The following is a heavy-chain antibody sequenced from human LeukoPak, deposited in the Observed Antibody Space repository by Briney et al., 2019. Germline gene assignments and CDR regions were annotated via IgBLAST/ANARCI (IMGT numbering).Heavy chain of an antibody. CDR1: GFTFSSYA. Sequence: PGGSLRLSCAASGFTFSSYAMHWVRQAPGKGLEWVAVISYDGSNKYYADSVKGRFTISRDNAKNSLYLQMNSLRAEDTAVYYCARDPDYGDYYYYYYYYMDVWGKGTTVTVSS. D-gene: IGHD4-17*01. J-gene: IGHJ6*03. CDR2: ISYDGSNK. V-gene: IGHV3-30*04. CDR3: ARDPDYGDYYYYYYYYMDV.